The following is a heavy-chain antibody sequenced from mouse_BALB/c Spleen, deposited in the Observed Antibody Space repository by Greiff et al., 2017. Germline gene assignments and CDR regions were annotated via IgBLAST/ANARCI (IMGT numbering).Heavy chain of an antibody. Sequence: QVELQQPGAELVRPGASVKLSCKASGYTFTSYWINWVKQRPGQGLEWIGNIYPSASYTNYNQKFKDKATLTVDKSSSTAYMQLSSPTSEDSAVYYCTSPGSRWGAMDYWGQGTSVTVSA. CDR1: GYTFTSYW. CDR3: TSPGSRWGAMDY. CDR2: IYPSASYT. V-gene: IGHV1-69*02. D-gene: IGHD1-1*01. J-gene: IGHJ4*01.